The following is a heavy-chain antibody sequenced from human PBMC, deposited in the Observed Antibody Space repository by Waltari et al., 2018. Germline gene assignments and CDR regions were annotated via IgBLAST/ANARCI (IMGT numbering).Heavy chain of an antibody. Sequence: QMQLQESGPGLVKPSETLSLTCTVSGGSISGSSHYWGWIRQPPGKGLEWIVSISYSGSTYYNPSLKSRVTISVDTSKNQFSLKLTSVTAADTAVYYCARVTSAPHYWGQGTLVTVSS. J-gene: IGHJ4*02. CDR3: ARVTSAPHY. CDR1: GGSISGSSHY. CDR2: ISYSGST. D-gene: IGHD2-2*01. V-gene: IGHV4-39*07.